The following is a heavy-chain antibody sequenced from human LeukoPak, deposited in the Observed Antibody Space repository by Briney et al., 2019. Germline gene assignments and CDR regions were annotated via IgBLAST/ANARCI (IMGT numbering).Heavy chain of an antibody. D-gene: IGHD1-26*01. CDR2: ICYSGST. V-gene: IGHV4-59*12. Sequence: PSETLSLTCTVSGCSISSYYWSWIRQPPGKGLEWIGYICYSGSTNYNPSLKSRVTISVDTSKNQFSLKLSSVTAADTAVYYCARARRSGSYGVRGGIIYYFDYWGQGTLVTVSS. CDR1: GCSISSYY. CDR3: ARARRSGSYGVRGGIIYYFDY. J-gene: IGHJ4*02.